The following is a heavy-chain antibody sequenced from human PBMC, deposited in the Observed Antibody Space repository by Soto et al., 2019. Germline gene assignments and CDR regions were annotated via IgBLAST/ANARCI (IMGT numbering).Heavy chain of an antibody. CDR1: GFTFSSHS. Sequence: PAGSLRLPCAASGFTFSSHSMNWVRQAPGKGLEWVSYISSSGRTIDCADSVKGRFTISRDNAKNSLYLQMNSLRAEDTAVYYCAREWDGDGYNSGWFEPWGQGTLVTVTS. CDR2: ISSSGRTI. J-gene: IGHJ5*02. V-gene: IGHV3-48*01. D-gene: IGHD5-12*01. CDR3: AREWDGDGYNSGWFEP.